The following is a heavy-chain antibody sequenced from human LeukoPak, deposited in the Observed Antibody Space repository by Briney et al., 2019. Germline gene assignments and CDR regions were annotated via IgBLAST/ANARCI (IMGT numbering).Heavy chain of an antibody. CDR3: AKDSVTTLDY. J-gene: IGHJ4*02. V-gene: IGHV3-30*18. D-gene: IGHD4-17*01. Sequence: GKSLRLSCAASGFTFSSYAMHWVRQAPDKGLEWVAVISYDGSSKYFAKSVKGRFTISRDSSKNTLYLQMNSLRTEDTAVYYCAKDSVTTLDYWGQGTLVTVSS. CDR1: GFTFSSYA. CDR2: ISYDGSSK.